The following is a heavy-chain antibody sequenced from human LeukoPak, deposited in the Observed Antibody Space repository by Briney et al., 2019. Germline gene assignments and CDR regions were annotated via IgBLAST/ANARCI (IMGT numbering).Heavy chain of an antibody. Sequence: SGTLSLTCAVYGGSFSGYYWSWIRQPPGKGLEWIGEINHSGSTNYNPSLKSRVTISVDTSKNQFSLKLSSVTAADTAVYYCASSSSPDYYYYYMDVWGKGTTVTVSS. CDR2: INHSGST. CDR1: GGSFSGYY. J-gene: IGHJ6*03. D-gene: IGHD6-6*01. V-gene: IGHV4-34*01. CDR3: ASSSSPDYYYYYMDV.